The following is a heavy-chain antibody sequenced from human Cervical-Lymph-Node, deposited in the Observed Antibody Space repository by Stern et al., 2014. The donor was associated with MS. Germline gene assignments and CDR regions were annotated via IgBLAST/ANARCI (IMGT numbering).Heavy chain of an antibody. CDR1: GGTFSSYG. Sequence: VQLVESGAEVKQPGSSVKVSCKASGGTFSSYGISWVRQAPGQGLEWMGGIIPIFGTANYAQKFQGRVTITADESTTTAYMELSSLRSEDTAVYYCVREFNYDTSGYYFYYWGQGTLVTVSS. CDR2: IIPIFGTA. D-gene: IGHD3-22*01. CDR3: VREFNYDTSGYYFYY. V-gene: IGHV1-69*01. J-gene: IGHJ4*02.